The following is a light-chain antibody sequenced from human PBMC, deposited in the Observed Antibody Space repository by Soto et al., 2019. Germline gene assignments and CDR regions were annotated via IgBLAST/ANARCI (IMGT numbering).Light chain of an antibody. J-gene: IGKJ5*01. CDR1: QSVASS. CDR3: QQYHYWPIT. V-gene: IGKV3-15*01. CDR2: GAS. Sequence: ERVMTQSPATLSASPGERVTLSCRASQSVASSVAWYQQKPGQAPRLILYGASTRATGFPARFSGSGSGTEFTLTISSLQSEDFVVYLCQQYHYWPITFGQGTRLEIK.